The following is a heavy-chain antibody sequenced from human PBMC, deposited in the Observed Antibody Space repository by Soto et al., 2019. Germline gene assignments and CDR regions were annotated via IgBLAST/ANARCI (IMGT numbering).Heavy chain of an antibody. V-gene: IGHV3-30-3*01. Sequence: GGSLRLSCAASGFTFSSYAMHWVRQAPGKGLEWVAVISYDGSNKYYADSVKGRFTISRDNSKNTLYLQMNSLRAEDTAVYYCAAAGTWNWFDPWGQGTLVTVSS. J-gene: IGHJ5*02. D-gene: IGHD6-13*01. CDR1: GFTFSSYA. CDR2: ISYDGSNK. CDR3: AAAGTWNWFDP.